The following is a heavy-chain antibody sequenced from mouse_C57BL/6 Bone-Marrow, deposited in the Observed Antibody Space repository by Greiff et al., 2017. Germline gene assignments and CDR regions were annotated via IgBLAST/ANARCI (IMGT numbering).Heavy chain of an antibody. Sequence: VQLQQSGAELVKPGASVKLSCKASGYTFTSYWMHWVKQRPGRGLEWIGRIDPNSGGTKYNEKFKSKATLTVDKPSSTAHMQLSSLTSEDSAVYYCARIHRPATAHYYGSYFDYWGRGTALTVPS. D-gene: IGHD1-1*01. CDR2: IDPNSGGT. J-gene: IGHJ2*01. CDR1: GYTFTSYW. CDR3: ARIHRPATAHYYGSYFDY. V-gene: IGHV1-72*01.